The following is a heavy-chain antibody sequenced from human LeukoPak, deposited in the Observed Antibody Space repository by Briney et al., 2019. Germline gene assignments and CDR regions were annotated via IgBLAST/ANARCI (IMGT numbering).Heavy chain of an antibody. J-gene: IGHJ4*02. CDR2: IYYSGST. CDR3: AGDGAPYDSSGYEI. CDR1: GGSISSYY. D-gene: IGHD3-22*01. Sequence: SETLSLTCTVSGGSISSYYWSWIRQPPGKGLEWIGYIYYSGSTNYNPSLKSRVTISVDRSKNQFSLRLSSVTAADTAVYYCAGDGAPYDSSGYEIWGQGTLVTVSS. V-gene: IGHV4-59*12.